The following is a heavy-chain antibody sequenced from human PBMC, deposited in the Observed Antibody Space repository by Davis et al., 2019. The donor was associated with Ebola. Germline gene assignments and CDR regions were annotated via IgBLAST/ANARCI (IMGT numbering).Heavy chain of an antibody. Sequence: PGGSLRLSCAASGFTFSTYSMNWVRQAPGKGLEWVAIISHDGSSEYYADSVKGRFTISRDNAKNSLYLQMNSLRAEDTAVYYCARKRNLRFLEWSDYYYYMDVWGKGTTVTVSS. CDR2: ISHDGSSE. V-gene: IGHV3-30*03. D-gene: IGHD3-3*01. J-gene: IGHJ6*03. CDR3: ARKRNLRFLEWSDYYYYMDV. CDR1: GFTFSTYS.